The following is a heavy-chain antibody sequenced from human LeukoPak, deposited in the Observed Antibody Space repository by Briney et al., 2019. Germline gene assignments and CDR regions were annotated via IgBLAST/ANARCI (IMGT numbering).Heavy chain of an antibody. V-gene: IGHV3-33*06. CDR2: IWYDGSNK. J-gene: IGHJ3*02. D-gene: IGHD3/OR15-3a*01. CDR1: GFTFSSYG. Sequence: GGSLRLSCAASGFTFSSYGMHWVRQAPGKGLEWVAVIWYDGSNKYYADSVKGRFTISRDNSKNTLYLQMNSLRAEDTAVYYCAKDGTGQAGYAFDIWGQGTMVTVSS. CDR3: AKDGTGQAGYAFDI.